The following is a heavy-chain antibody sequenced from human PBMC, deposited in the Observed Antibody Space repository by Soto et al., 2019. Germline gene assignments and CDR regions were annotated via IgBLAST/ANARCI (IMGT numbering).Heavy chain of an antibody. D-gene: IGHD3-10*01. CDR2: INAGNGNT. Sequence: QVQLVQSGAEVKKPGASVKVSCKASGYTFTSYAMHWVRQAPGQRLEWMGWINAGNGNTKYSQKFQGRVTITRDTSASTAYMELSSLRSEDTAVYYCARDFQSVLLWFGEFPGYWGQGTLVTVSS. J-gene: IGHJ4*02. CDR3: ARDFQSVLLWFGEFPGY. CDR1: GYTFTSYA. V-gene: IGHV1-3*01.